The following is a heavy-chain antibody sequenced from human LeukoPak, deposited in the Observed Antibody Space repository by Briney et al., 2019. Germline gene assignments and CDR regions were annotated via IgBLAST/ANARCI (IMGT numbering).Heavy chain of an antibody. D-gene: IGHD4-17*01. CDR1: RGSISSYY. J-gene: IGHJ1*01. V-gene: IGHV4-59*01. Sequence: PSETLSLTCTVSRGSISSYYWSWIRQPPGKGLEWIGYIYYSGSTNYNPSLKSRVTISVDTSNNQFSLKLRSVTAADTAVYYCAGIDYGDYVQHWGQGTLVTVSS. CDR2: IYYSGST. CDR3: AGIDYGDYVQH.